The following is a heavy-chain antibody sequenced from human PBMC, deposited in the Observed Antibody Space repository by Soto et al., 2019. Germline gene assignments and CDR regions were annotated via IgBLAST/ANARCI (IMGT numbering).Heavy chain of an antibody. CDR3: AADSGDDSTGYGADY. CDR2: VVVGSGST. Sequence: QMQLVQSGPEVKKPGTSVKVSCKASGYTFTSSAIQWVRQARGQRLAWIGWVVVGSGSTNYAPKFQERVTITRDVATRTSYMELSNLRSEDTALYYCAADSGDDSTGYGADYWGQGTLVTVSS. CDR1: GYTFTSSA. V-gene: IGHV1-58*02. J-gene: IGHJ4*02. D-gene: IGHD3-22*01.